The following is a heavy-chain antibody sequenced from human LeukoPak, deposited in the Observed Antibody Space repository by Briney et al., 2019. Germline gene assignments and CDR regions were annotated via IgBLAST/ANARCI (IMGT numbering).Heavy chain of an antibody. V-gene: IGHV3-74*01. J-gene: IGHJ4*02. CDR2: ISTDGSST. D-gene: IGHD6-6*01. CDR3: AKLPRIAAHYFDY. Sequence: GGSLRLSCAASGFTFSRYWMHWVRQAPGKGLVWVSRISTDGSSTTYADSVKGRFTISRDNSKNTLYLQMNSLRAEDTAVYYCAKLPRIAAHYFDYWGQGTLVTVSS. CDR1: GFTFSRYW.